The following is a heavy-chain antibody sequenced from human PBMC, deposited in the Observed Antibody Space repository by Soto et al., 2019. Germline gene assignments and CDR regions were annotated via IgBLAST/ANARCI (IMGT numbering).Heavy chain of an antibody. CDR2: IKQDGSEK. D-gene: IGHD4-17*01. CDR1: GFTFSSYW. CDR3: ARENYPHTVTNDY. V-gene: IGHV3-7*01. Sequence: GGSLRLSCAASGFTFSSYWLSWVRQAPGKGLEWVANIKQDGSEKYYVDSVKGRFTISRDNAKNSLYLQMNSLRAEDTAVYYCARENYPHTVTNDYWGQGTLVTVS. J-gene: IGHJ4*02.